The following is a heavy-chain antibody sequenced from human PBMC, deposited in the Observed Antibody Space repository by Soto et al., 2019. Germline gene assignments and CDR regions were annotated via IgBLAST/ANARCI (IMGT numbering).Heavy chain of an antibody. CDR3: ARATRSWSGYYNGYYYGMDV. CDR2: ISSSSSYT. J-gene: IGHJ6*02. Sequence: GGSLRLSCAASGFTFSADAMNWVRQTPGKWLEWVSHISSSSSYTNYADSVKGRFTISRDNAKNSLYLQMNSLRAEDTAVYYCARATRSWSGYYNGYYYGMDVWGQGTTVTVSS. D-gene: IGHD3-3*01. CDR1: GFTFSADA. V-gene: IGHV3-11*06.